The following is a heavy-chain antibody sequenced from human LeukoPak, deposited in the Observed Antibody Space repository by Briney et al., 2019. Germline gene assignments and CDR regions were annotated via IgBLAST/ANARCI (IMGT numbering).Heavy chain of an antibody. CDR1: GGTFSSYA. Sequence: ASVKVSWKGSGGTFSSYAISWVRQAPGQGLEWMGGIIPIFGTANYAQKLQGRVTITTDESTSTAYMELSSLRSEDTAVYYCAIDPLGSGVVIKGYFDYWGQRTLVTVSS. D-gene: IGHD3-3*01. J-gene: IGHJ4*02. CDR3: AIDPLGSGVVIKGYFDY. V-gene: IGHV1-69*05. CDR2: IIPIFGTA.